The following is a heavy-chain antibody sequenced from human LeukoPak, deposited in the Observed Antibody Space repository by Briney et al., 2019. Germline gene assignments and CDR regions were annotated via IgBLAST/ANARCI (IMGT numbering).Heavy chain of an antibody. CDR3: AKLPGYSSSWYY. V-gene: IGHV3-23*01. Sequence: GGSLRLSCAASGFNFNKYDMTWARQAPGKGLEWVSTITGRSDKTYYTDSVKGRFVTSRDNSKNTLYLQMNSLRAEDTAVYYCAKLPGYSSSWYYWGQGTLVTVSS. D-gene: IGHD6-13*01. CDR1: GFNFNKYD. CDR2: ITGRSDKT. J-gene: IGHJ4*02.